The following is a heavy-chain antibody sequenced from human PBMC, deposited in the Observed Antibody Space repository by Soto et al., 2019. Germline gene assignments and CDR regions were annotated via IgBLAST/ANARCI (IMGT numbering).Heavy chain of an antibody. V-gene: IGHV1-18*01. Sequence: QVQLVQSGAEVKKPGASVKVSCKASGYTFTSYGISWVRQAPGQGLEWMGWISAYNGNTNYAQKLQGRVTMTTDTSTSTAYMELRSLRSDDTAVYYCARVGPTQLVYYYYYGMDVWGQGTTVTVSS. D-gene: IGHD6-6*01. CDR2: ISAYNGNT. CDR1: GYTFTSYG. CDR3: ARVGPTQLVYYYYYGMDV. J-gene: IGHJ6*02.